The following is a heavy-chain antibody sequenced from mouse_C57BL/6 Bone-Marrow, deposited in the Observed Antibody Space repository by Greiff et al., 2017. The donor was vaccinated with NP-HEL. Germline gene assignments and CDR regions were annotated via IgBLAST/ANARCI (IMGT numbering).Heavy chain of an antibody. J-gene: IGHJ2*01. D-gene: IGHD1-1*01. CDR1: GFTFSDYG. V-gene: IGHV5-17*01. CDR3: ARSGTTVVATPTGY. Sequence: EVHLVESGGGLVKPGGSLKLSCAASGFTFSDYGMHWVRQAPEKGLEWVAYISSGSSTIYYADTVKGRFTISRDNAKNTLFLQMTSLRSEDTAMYYGARSGTTVVATPTGYWGQGTTLTVSS. CDR2: ISSGSSTI.